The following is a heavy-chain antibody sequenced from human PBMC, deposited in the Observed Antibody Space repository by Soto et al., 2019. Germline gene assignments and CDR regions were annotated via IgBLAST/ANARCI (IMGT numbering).Heavy chain of an antibody. J-gene: IGHJ6*02. CDR2: IYPDDSDT. CDR1: GYNFSRNW. D-gene: IGHD2-8*01. Sequence: PGASQKISCKASGYNFSRNWIGWVRQMTGKGLESIGIIYPDDSDTIYNPSFQGRVTISADKSISTAFLQWSSLKASDTAMYYCARHAPYCSNGVCYIYDFYYGMDVWGQGTTVTVSS. CDR3: ARHAPYCSNGVCYIYDFYYGMDV. V-gene: IGHV5-51*01.